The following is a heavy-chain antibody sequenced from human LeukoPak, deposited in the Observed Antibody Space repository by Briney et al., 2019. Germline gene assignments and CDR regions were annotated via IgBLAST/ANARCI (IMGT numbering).Heavy chain of an antibody. J-gene: IGHJ4*02. CDR3: AKLGDYYDSSGYYPYYFDY. Sequence: GGSLRLSCAASGFTFSSYGMHWVRQAPGKGLEWVAVIWYDGSNKYYADSVKGRFTISRDNSKNTLYLQMNSLRAEDTSVYYCAKLGDYYDSSGYYPYYFDYWGQGTLVTVSS. V-gene: IGHV3-33*06. D-gene: IGHD3-22*01. CDR1: GFTFSSYG. CDR2: IWYDGSNK.